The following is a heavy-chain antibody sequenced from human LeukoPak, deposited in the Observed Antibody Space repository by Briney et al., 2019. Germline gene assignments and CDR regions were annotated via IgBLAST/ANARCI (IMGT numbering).Heavy chain of an antibody. CDR2: INPIFGTA. J-gene: IGHJ6*03. CDR1: GGTFSSYA. Sequence: SVKVSCKASGGTFSSYAISWVRQAPGQGLEWMGGINPIFGTANYAQKFQGRVTITADESTSTAYMELSSLRSEDTAVYYCARGRSSTSRDYYYYYMDVWGKGTTVTVSS. V-gene: IGHV1-69*13. CDR3: ARGRSSTSRDYYYYYMDV. D-gene: IGHD2-2*01.